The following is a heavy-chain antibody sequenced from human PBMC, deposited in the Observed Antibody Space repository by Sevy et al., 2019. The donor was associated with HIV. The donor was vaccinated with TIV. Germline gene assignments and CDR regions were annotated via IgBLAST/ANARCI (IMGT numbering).Heavy chain of an antibody. CDR2: IYWNDDK. D-gene: IGHD2-2*02. J-gene: IGHJ4*02. CDR1: GFSLSTSGVG. Sequence: SGPTLVKPTQTLTLTCTLSGFSLSTSGVGVGWIRQPPGKALEWLGVIYWNDDKRYSPSLKSRLTITKDTSKSQVVLTMTNIDPVDTATYYCAHRRKVVADAIYSYPGYFDYWCQGTLVTVSS. V-gene: IGHV2-5*01. CDR3: AHRRKVVADAIYSYPGYFDY.